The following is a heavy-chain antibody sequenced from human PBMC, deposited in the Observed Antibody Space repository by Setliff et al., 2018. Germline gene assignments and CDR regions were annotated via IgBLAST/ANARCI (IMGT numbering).Heavy chain of an antibody. D-gene: IGHD1-26*01. V-gene: IGHV4-30-4*08. Sequence: PSETLSLTCTVSGHSVSSGDCFWSWIRQPPGKGLEWIAYIYHSGSAYYNPSLKSRVTMSVDTSKNQFSLHLTSVTAADTAVYYCAREVGTSTSSDAFDVWGQGMRVTVS. CDR1: GHSVSSGDCF. CDR3: AREVGTSTSSDAFDV. J-gene: IGHJ3*01. CDR2: IYHSGSA.